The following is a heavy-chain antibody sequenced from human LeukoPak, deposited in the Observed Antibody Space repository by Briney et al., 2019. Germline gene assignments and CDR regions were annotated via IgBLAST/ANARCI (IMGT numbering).Heavy chain of an antibody. V-gene: IGHV3-9*01. D-gene: IGHD3-9*01. CDR2: ISWNSGSI. Sequence: PGGSLRLSCAASGFTFDDYAMHWVRQAPGKGLEWVSGISWNSGSIGYADSVKGRFTISRDNAKNSLYLQRNSLRAEDTALYYCAKGHYDILTGYYFDYWGQGTLVTVSS. CDR1: GFTFDDYA. CDR3: AKGHYDILTGYYFDY. J-gene: IGHJ4*02.